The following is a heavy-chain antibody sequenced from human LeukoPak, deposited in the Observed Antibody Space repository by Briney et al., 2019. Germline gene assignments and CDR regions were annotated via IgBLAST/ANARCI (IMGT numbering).Heavy chain of an antibody. CDR1: GFTFSSYG. CDR3: ARSNWDYPFEY. Sequence: GGSLRLSCAASGFTFSSYGMHWVRQAPGKGLEWVSVIYSGGSTYYADSVKGRFTISRHNSKNTLYLQMNSLRAEDTAVYYCARSNWDYPFEYWGQGTLVTVSS. J-gene: IGHJ4*02. V-gene: IGHV3-53*04. CDR2: IYSGGST. D-gene: IGHD3-16*01.